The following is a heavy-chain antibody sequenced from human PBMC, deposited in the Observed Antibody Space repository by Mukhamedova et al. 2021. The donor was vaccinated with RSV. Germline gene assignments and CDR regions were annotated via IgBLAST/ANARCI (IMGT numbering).Heavy chain of an antibody. CDR3: ARGILGAPVAFDL. J-gene: IGHJ3*01. D-gene: IGHD1-26*01. V-gene: IGHV3-74*01. Sequence: RFTISRDNAKNTAYLQMNSLRAEDTAVYYCARGILGAPVAFDLWGQGTMVTVS.